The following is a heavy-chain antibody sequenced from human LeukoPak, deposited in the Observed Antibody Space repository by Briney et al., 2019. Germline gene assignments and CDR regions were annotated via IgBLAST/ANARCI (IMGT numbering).Heavy chain of an antibody. Sequence: SETLSLTCAVYGGSFSGYYWSWIRQPPGKGLEWIGEINHSGSTNYNPSLKSRVTISVDTSKNQFSLKLSSVTAADTAVYYCARQSVYYYDYRRGLICWFDPWGQGTLVTVSS. CDR1: GGSFSGYY. CDR2: INHSGST. CDR3: ARQSVYYYDYRRGLICWFDP. J-gene: IGHJ5*02. D-gene: IGHD3-22*01. V-gene: IGHV4-34*01.